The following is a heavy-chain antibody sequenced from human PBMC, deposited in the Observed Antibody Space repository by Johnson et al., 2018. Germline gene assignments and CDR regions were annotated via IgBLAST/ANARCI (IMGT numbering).Heavy chain of an antibody. CDR3: AKDIRGPPDHYYYYYMGV. V-gene: IGHV3-64*02. CDR1: GFTFSDYA. Sequence: EVQLVESGEGLVQPGGSLRLSCEASGFTFSDYAMHWVRQAPGKGLEYVSTIESNGDYTYYADSVKGRFIISRDNAKNSLYLQMNSLGDGDTALYYCAKDIRGPPDHYYYYYMGVWGKGTTVTVPS. J-gene: IGHJ6*03. D-gene: IGHD1-14*01. CDR2: IESNGDYT.